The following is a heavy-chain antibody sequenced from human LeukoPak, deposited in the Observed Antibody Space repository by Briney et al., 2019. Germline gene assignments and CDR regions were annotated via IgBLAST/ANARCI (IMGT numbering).Heavy chain of an antibody. V-gene: IGHV4-38-2*01. CDR1: GYSISSGYY. CDR3: ARHGGEAPRYYYGSGSSYTPPYYYYYYMDV. D-gene: IGHD3-10*01. J-gene: IGHJ6*03. CDR2: IYHSGST. Sequence: SETLSLTCAVSGYSISSGYYWGWIRQPPGKGLEWIGSIYHSGSTYYNPSLKSRVTISVDTSKNQFSLKLSSVTAADTAVYYCARHGGEAPRYYYGSGSSYTPPYYYYYYMDVWGKGTTVTVSS.